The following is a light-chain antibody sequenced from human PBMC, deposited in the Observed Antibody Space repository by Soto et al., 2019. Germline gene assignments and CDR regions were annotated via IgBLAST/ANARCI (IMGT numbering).Light chain of an antibody. CDR1: QSLVYSDGNSY. CDR2: QVS. CDR3: MQSTHWPPMYT. J-gene: IGKJ2*01. V-gene: IGKV2-30*01. Sequence: DVVMTQSPLSLSVTLGQPASISCRSSQSLVYSDGNSYFNWFQQRPGQSPRRIIYQVSNRASGVPDRFSGSRSGTDLTVKISRVEAEDVAVYYCMQSTHWPPMYTLGQRTKLDIK.